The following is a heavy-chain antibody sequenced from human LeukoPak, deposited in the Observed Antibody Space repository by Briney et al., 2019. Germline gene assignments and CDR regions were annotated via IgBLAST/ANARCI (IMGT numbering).Heavy chain of an antibody. CDR2: IIPIFGTA. J-gene: IGHJ5*02. CDR1: GGTFSSYA. D-gene: IGHD2-15*01. V-gene: IGHV1-69*01. CDR3: ARENHCSGGSCYWWFDP. Sequence: GSSVKVSCKASGGTFSSYAISWVRQAPGKGLEWMGGIIPIFGTANYAQKFQGRVTITADESTSTAYMELSSLRSEDTAVYYCARENHCSGGSCYWWFDPWGQGTLVTVSS.